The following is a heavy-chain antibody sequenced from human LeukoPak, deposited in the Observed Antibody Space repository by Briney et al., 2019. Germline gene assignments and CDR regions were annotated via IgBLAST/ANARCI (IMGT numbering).Heavy chain of an antibody. CDR3: ARSVYYGSGSYYNGDPLDY. CDR1: GGSISSSSYY. Sequence: SETLSLTCTASGGSISSSSYYWGWIRQPPGKGLEWIGSIYYSGSTYYNPSLRSRVTISVDTSKNQFSLKLSSVTAADTAVYYCARSVYYGSGSYYNGDPLDYWGQGTLVTVSS. D-gene: IGHD3-10*01. J-gene: IGHJ4*02. V-gene: IGHV4-39*01. CDR2: IYYSGST.